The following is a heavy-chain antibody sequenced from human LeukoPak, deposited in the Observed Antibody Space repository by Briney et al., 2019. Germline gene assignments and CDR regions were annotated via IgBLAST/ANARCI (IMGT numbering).Heavy chain of an antibody. D-gene: IGHD1-14*01. V-gene: IGHV3-53*01. CDR3: ASWDRDYYYGMDV. Sequence: HPGGSLRLSCAASGFTVSSNYMSWVRQAPGKGLEWVSVIYSGGSTYYADSVKGRFTISRDNSKNTLYLQMNSLRAEDTAVYYCASWDRDYYYGMDVWGQGTTVTVSS. CDR1: GFTVSSNY. J-gene: IGHJ6*02. CDR2: IYSGGST.